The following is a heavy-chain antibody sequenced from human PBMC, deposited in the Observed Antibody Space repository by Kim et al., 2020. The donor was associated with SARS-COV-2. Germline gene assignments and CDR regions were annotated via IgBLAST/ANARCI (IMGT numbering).Heavy chain of an antibody. D-gene: IGHD3-22*01. CDR1: GYTFNKYP. V-gene: IGHV7-4-1*02. Sequence: ASVNVSCKASGYTFNKYPMNWVRQAPGQGLEWMGSINTNTGKPTYAQGFTGRFVFSLDTSVSTTYLQISSLKAEDTAVYYCARDYYDSSGYYYRLDSWGQGTLVTVPS. J-gene: IGHJ5*01. CDR3: ARDYYDSSGYYYRLDS. CDR2: INTNTGKP.